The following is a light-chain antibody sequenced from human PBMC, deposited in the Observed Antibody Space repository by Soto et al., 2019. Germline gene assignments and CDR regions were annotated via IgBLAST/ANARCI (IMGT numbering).Light chain of an antibody. Sequence: EIVFTHSPATLSLSPCERATLSCRASQSVSSYLAWYQQKPGQAPRLLIYDASNRATGIPARFSGSGSGTDFTLTISRLEPADFALYYCQHYGAAPITFGPGTRLEIK. J-gene: IGKJ5*01. V-gene: IGKV3-11*01. CDR2: DAS. CDR3: QHYGAAPIT. CDR1: QSVSSY.